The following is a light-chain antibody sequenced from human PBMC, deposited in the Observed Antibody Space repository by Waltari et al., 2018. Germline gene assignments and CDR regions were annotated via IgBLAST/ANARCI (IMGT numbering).Light chain of an antibody. V-gene: IGLV2-11*01. CDR1: SSDVGGYNY. CDR2: DVS. Sequence: QSALTQPRSVSGSPGQSVTISCTGTSSDVGGYNYVSWYQQHPGKAPKLVIYDVSKRPSRVPVRFSGSKSGNTASLTISGLQAEDEADYYCCSYAYTYWVFGGGTKLTVL. J-gene: IGLJ3*02. CDR3: CSYAYTYWV.